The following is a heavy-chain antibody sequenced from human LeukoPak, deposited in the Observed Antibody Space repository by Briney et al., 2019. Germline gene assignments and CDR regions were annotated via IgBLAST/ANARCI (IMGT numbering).Heavy chain of an antibody. CDR2: ISGSGGST. D-gene: IGHD6-19*01. V-gene: IGHV3-23*01. CDR3: ANLEAVEVDY. Sequence: GGSLRLSCAASGFTLSSYAMSWVRQAPGKGLEWVLAISGSGGSTYYADSVKGRFTISRDNSKNTLYLQMNSLRAEDTAVYYCANLEAVEVDYWGQGTLVTVSS. CDR1: GFTLSSYA. J-gene: IGHJ4*02.